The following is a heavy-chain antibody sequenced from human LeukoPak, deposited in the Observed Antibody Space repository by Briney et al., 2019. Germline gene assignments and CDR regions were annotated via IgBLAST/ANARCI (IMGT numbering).Heavy chain of an antibody. J-gene: IGHJ3*01. CDR3: ARNLGPFDV. CDR2: IADAAT. V-gene: IGHV3-23*01. Sequence: PGGSPRLSCAASGFTFNDFAMTWVRQAPGKGLEWVSTIADAATYYPDSVKGPFIISRDNSKNMLYLQLNSLRADDTAMYYCARNLGPFDVRGHGTMVTVSS. D-gene: IGHD3-16*01. CDR1: GFTFNDFA.